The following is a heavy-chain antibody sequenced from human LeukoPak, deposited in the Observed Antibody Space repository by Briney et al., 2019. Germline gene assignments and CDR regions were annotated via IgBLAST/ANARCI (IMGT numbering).Heavy chain of an antibody. V-gene: IGHV3-9*01. CDR3: AKDCSSTSCYDY. D-gene: IGHD2-2*01. CDR1: GFTFGDYA. J-gene: IGHJ4*02. Sequence: GRSLRLSCAASGFTFGDYAMHWVRQAPGKGLEWVSGISWNSGTIGYTDSVKGRFTISRDNAKNSLYLQMNSLRAEDTALYYCAKDCSSTSCYDYWGQGTLVTVSS. CDR2: ISWNSGTI.